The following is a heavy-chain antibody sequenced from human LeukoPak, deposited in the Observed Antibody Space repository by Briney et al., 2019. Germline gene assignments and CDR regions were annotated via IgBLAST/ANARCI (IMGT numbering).Heavy chain of an antibody. Sequence: SETLSLTCTVSGGSISSSSYYWGWIRQPPGKGLEWIGSIYYSGSTYYNPSLKSRVTISVDTSKNQFSLKLSSVTAADTAVYYCASLYPYYDSSGYSDYWGQGTLVTVSS. D-gene: IGHD3-22*01. CDR3: ASLYPYYDSSGYSDY. CDR1: GGSISSSSYY. V-gene: IGHV4-39*01. CDR2: IYYSGST. J-gene: IGHJ4*02.